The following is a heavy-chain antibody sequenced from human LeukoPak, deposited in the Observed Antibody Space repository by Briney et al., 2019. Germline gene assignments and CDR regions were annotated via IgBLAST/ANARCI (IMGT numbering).Heavy chain of an antibody. D-gene: IGHD4-17*01. Sequence: SGTLSLTCTVSGGSISSYYWSWIRQPAGKGLEWIGRIYTSGSTNYNPSLKSRVTMSVDTSKNQFSLKLSSVTAADTAVYCCAGRVPGHDYGDPNWFGPWGQGTLVTVSS. CDR3: AGRVPGHDYGDPNWFGP. V-gene: IGHV4-4*07. J-gene: IGHJ5*02. CDR2: IYTSGST. CDR1: GGSISSYY.